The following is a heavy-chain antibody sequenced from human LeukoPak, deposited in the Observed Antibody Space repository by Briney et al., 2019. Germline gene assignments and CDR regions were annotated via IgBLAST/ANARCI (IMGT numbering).Heavy chain of an antibody. J-gene: IGHJ4*02. V-gene: IGHV3-21*01. Sequence: PGGSLRLSCAASGFTFSSYGMHWVRQAPGKGLEWVSSISSSSSYIYYADSVKGRFTISRDNAKNSLYLQMNSLRAEDTAVYYCASLKIAAAADYWGQGTLVTVSS. CDR3: ASLKIAAAADY. CDR1: GFTFSSYG. CDR2: ISSSSSYI. D-gene: IGHD6-13*01.